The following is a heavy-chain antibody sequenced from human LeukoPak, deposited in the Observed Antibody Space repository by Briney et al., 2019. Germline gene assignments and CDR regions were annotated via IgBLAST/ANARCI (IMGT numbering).Heavy chain of an antibody. Sequence: HPGGSLRLSCAASGFTFSSYGMHWVRQAPGKGLEWVAFIRYDGSNKYYADSVKGRFTISRDNSKNTLYLQMNSLRAEDTAVYYCARDQGQLWRTINFDYWGQGTLVTASS. CDR3: ARDQGQLWRTINFDY. D-gene: IGHD5-18*01. J-gene: IGHJ4*02. V-gene: IGHV3-30*02. CDR2: IRYDGSNK. CDR1: GFTFSSYG.